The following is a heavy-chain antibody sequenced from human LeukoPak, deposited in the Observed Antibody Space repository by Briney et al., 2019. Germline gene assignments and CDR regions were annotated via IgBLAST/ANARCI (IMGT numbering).Heavy chain of an antibody. CDR3: ARARIAAALGNWFDP. CDR1: GFTFSNAW. D-gene: IGHD6-13*01. V-gene: IGHV3-30-3*01. Sequence: GGSLRLSCAASGFTFSNAWMSWVRQAPGKGLEWVAVISYDGSNKYYADSVKGRFTISRDNSKNTLYLQMNSLRAEDTAVYYCARARIAAALGNWFDPWGQGTLVTVSS. J-gene: IGHJ5*02. CDR2: ISYDGSNK.